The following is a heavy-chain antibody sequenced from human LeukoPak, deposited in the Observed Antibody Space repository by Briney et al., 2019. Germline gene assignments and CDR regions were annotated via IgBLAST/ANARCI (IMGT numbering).Heavy chain of an antibody. V-gene: IGHV4-34*01. J-gene: IGHJ4*02. CDR1: GGSFSGYY. CDR3: ARRLRGRSYSGSRGSGFDY. CDR2: INHSGST. D-gene: IGHD1-26*01. Sequence: PSETLSLTCAVYGGSFSGYYWSWIRQPPGKGLEWIGEINHSGSTNYNPSLTSRVTISVDTSKNQFSLKLSSVTAADTAVYYCARRLRGRSYSGSRGSGFDYWGQGTLVTVSS.